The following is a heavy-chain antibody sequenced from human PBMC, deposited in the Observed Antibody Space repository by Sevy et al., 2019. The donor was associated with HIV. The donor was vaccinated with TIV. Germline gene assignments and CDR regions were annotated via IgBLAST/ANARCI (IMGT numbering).Heavy chain of an antibody. V-gene: IGHV1-8*01. CDR2: MNPNSGNT. CDR3: ARAAGSWNYIYGMDR. D-gene: IGHD1-7*01. CDR1: GYTFTSYD. Sequence: ASVKVSCKASGYTFTSYDINWVRQATGQGLEWMGWMNPNSGNTGYAQKFQGRVTMTRNSSISTAYLEVSSLRLEDTALYYCARAAGSWNYIYGMDRWGQGTPVTVSS. J-gene: IGHJ6*02.